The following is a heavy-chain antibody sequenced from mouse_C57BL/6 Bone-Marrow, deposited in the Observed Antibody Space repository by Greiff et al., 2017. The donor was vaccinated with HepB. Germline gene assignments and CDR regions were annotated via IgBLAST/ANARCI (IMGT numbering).Heavy chain of an antibody. CDR1: GFTFTDYY. V-gene: IGHV7-3*01. CDR3: ARSTRGFAY. Sequence: EVQRVESGGGLVQPGGSLSLSCAASGFTFTDYYMSWVRQPPGKALEWLGFIRNKANGYTTEYSASVKGRFTISRDKSQSILYLQMNALRAEDSATYYCARSTRGFAYWGQGTLVTVSA. J-gene: IGHJ3*01. CDR2: IRNKANGYTT.